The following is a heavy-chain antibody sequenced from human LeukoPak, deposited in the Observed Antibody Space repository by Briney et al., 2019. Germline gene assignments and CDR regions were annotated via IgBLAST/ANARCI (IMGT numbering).Heavy chain of an antibody. Sequence: SETLSLTCTVSGGSISSSSYYWGWIRQPPGKGLEWIGSIYYSGSTYYNPSLKSRVTISVDTSKNQFSLKLSSVTAADTAVYYCARHAVVVVVAALGWCFDYWGQGTLVTVSS. D-gene: IGHD2-15*01. CDR2: IYYSGST. CDR3: ARHAVVVVVAALGWCFDY. CDR1: GGSISSSSYY. J-gene: IGHJ4*02. V-gene: IGHV4-39*01.